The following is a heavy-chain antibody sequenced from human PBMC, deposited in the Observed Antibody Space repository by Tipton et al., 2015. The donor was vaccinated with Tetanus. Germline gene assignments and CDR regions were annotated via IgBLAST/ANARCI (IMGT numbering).Heavy chain of an antibody. CDR3: ARVRRGCSGGGCYSSFDP. D-gene: IGHD2-15*01. CDR2: VSYSGTT. CDR1: GGSISSSPYY. J-gene: IGHJ5*02. Sequence: TLSLTCTVSGGSISSSPYYWDWIRQPPGKGLEWIGSVSYSGTTNYTPSLKSRVTMSVDTSKNQFSLRLSSVTAADTAVYYCARVRRGCSGGGCYSSFDPWGQGSLVIVSS. V-gene: IGHV4-39*07.